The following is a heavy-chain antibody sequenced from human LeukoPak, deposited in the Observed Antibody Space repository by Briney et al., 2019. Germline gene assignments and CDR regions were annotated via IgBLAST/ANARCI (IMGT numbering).Heavy chain of an antibody. Sequence: SETLSLTCAVYGGSFSAYYWSWIRQPPGKGLEWIGEINHSGSTNHNPSLKSRVTISVDTSKNQFSLKLSSVTAADTAVYYCAPTDCSGGSCYSSWFDPWGQGTLVTVSS. J-gene: IGHJ5*02. CDR2: INHSGST. CDR1: GGSFSAYY. CDR3: APTDCSGGSCYSSWFDP. D-gene: IGHD2-15*01. V-gene: IGHV4-34*01.